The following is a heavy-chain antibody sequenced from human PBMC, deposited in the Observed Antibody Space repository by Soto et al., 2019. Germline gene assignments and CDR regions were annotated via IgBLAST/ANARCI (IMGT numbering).Heavy chain of an antibody. J-gene: IGHJ6*02. CDR1: GYTFTRYY. Sequence: QVQLVPSGAEVKKPGASVKVSCKASGYTFTRYYMHWARQAPGHGLEWMGIINPSGGSTSHAQKLPGRGTMTRDTSTGTVYMELSSLRSEDTAVYYCAREAYGEYPSHYYYGMDVGGQGTTVTVSS. V-gene: IGHV1-46*01. CDR2: INPSGGST. CDR3: AREAYGEYPSHYYYGMDV. D-gene: IGHD4-17*01.